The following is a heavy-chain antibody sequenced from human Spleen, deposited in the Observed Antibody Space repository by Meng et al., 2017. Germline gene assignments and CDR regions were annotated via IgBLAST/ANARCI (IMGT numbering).Heavy chain of an antibody. CDR1: GYTFTGYY. CDR3: ARSSVATIAGDY. J-gene: IGHJ4*02. V-gene: IGHV1-2*02. D-gene: IGHD5-12*01. Sequence: ASVKVSCKASGYTFTGYYMHWVRQAPGQGLEWMGWINPNSGGTNYAQKFQGRVTMTRDTSISTAYMELRSLRSDDTAVYYCARSSVATIAGDYWGQGTLVTVSS. CDR2: INPNSGGT.